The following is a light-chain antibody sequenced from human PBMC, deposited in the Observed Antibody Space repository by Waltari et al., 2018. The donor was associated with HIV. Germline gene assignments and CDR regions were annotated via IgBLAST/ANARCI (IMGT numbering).Light chain of an antibody. J-gene: IGLJ3*02. Sequence: QSVLTQPPSASGPPGQGVTISCVGDRSNIGRNYVYWYQQLPGTAPKVLIYRNNQRPSGVPDRFSGSNSGASASLTISGLRSADEAVYFCATRDGSLKVFGGGTKLTVL. V-gene: IGLV1-47*01. CDR2: RNN. CDR3: ATRDGSLKV. CDR1: RSNIGRNY.